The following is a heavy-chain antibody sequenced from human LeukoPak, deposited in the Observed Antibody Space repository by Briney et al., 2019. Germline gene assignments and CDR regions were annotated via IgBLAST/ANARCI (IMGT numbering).Heavy chain of an antibody. Sequence: HPGGSLRLSCAASGFTFSSYGMHWVRQAPGKGLEWVAVIRYDGSNKYYADSVKGRFTISRDNSKNTLYLQMNSLRAEDTAVYYCARTQGSGYYPVDYWGQGTLVTVSS. CDR2: IRYDGSNK. CDR3: ARTQGSGYYPVDY. CDR1: GFTFSSYG. D-gene: IGHD3-22*01. J-gene: IGHJ4*02. V-gene: IGHV3-33*01.